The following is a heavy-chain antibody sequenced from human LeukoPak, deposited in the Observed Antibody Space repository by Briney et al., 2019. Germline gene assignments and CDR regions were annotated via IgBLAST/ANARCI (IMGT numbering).Heavy chain of an antibody. J-gene: IGHJ4*02. CDR3: ARGEKPYDY. Sequence: ASVKVSCKTSGYTFTYYVISWVRQAPGQGLEWMGWINAYNGNTNDAQKFQGRVTMTTDTSTSTAYMELRSLRSDDTAVYYCARGEKPYDYWGQGTLVSVSS. V-gene: IGHV1-18*01. CDR2: INAYNGNT. D-gene: IGHD1-26*01. CDR1: GYTFTYYV.